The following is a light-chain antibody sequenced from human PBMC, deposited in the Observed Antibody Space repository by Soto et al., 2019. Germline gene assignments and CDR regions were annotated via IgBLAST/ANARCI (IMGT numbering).Light chain of an antibody. CDR2: LNSDGRH. Sequence: QTVVTQPPSASASLGASVKLTCTLSSGHISYAIAWHQQQPGKGPRYLMKLNSDGRHTKGDGVPDRFSGSSSGAERYLTISTLQSDDEAEYYCQTWGTGIQGVFGGGTQLTVL. CDR3: QTWGTGIQGV. V-gene: IGLV4-69*01. J-gene: IGLJ3*02. CDR1: SGHISYA.